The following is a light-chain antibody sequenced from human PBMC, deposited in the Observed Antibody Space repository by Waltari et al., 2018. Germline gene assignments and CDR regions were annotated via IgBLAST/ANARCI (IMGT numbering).Light chain of an antibody. CDR3: QQRGNWPLT. J-gene: IGKJ4*01. Sequence: EIVLTQSPGTLSLSPGERATLSCRASQSVSSYLAWYQQKPGQAPRLLIYDVSNRATGIPARFSGSGSGTDFTLTISSLESEDFAVYYCQQRGNWPLTFGGGTKVEIK. V-gene: IGKV3-11*01. CDR1: QSVSSY. CDR2: DVS.